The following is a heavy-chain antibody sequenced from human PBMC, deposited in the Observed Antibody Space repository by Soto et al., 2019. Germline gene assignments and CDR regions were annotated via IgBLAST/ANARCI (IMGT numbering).Heavy chain of an antibody. V-gene: IGHV1-69*18. D-gene: IGHD3-16*01. CDR1: GVTFSSYA. J-gene: IGHJ4*02. Sequence: QVQLVQSGAELKKPGSSVKVSCSASGVTFSSYAFTWVRQAPGQGLEWMGNIIPVFRTSNYAQGFQGRLTISAEASTNTIYMELSSLRSEDTAVYFCAKDGSWDGGGGEYWGQGTLVIVSS. CDR2: IIPVFRTS. CDR3: AKDGSWDGGGGEY.